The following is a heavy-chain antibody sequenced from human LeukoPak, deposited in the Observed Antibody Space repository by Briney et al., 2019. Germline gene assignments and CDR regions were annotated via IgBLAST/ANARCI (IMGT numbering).Heavy chain of an antibody. Sequence: GGSLRLSCAASGFTFSSYAMHWVRQAPGKGLEWVAVISYDGSNKYYADSVKGRFTISRDNSKNTLYLQMNSLRAEDTAVYYCAKGPGYYDSSVTPYFDYWGQGTLVTVSS. D-gene: IGHD3-22*01. CDR1: GFTFSSYA. CDR2: ISYDGSNK. V-gene: IGHV3-30*04. CDR3: AKGPGYYDSSVTPYFDY. J-gene: IGHJ4*02.